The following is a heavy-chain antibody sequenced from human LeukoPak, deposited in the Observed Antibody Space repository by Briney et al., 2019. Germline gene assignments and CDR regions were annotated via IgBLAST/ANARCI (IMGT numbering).Heavy chain of an antibody. J-gene: IGHJ4*02. CDR2: ISYDGSNK. D-gene: IGHD2-15*01. CDR1: GFTFSSYA. Sequence: PGGSLRLSCAASGFTFSSYAMHWVRQAPGKGLEWVAVISYDGSNKYYADSVKGRFTISRDNSKNTLYLQMNSLRAEDTAVYYCAKVSLVVNNWGQGTLVTVSS. CDR3: AKVSLVVNN. V-gene: IGHV3-30-3*01.